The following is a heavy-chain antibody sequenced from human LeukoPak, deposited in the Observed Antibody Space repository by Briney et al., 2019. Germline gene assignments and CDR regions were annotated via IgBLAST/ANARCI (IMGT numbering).Heavy chain of an antibody. CDR1: GGSLNGHY. Sequence: PSETLSLTCAVYGGSLNGHYWSWLRQPPGMGLEWIGEGSDSGGTKFNPSLKSRVTISADTSKNQSSLKLSSVTAADTAVYYCAKNGQSGFSFDPWGQGTLVTVSS. V-gene: IGHV4-34*01. CDR2: GSDSGGT. D-gene: IGHD2-8*01. J-gene: IGHJ5*02. CDR3: AKNGQSGFSFDP.